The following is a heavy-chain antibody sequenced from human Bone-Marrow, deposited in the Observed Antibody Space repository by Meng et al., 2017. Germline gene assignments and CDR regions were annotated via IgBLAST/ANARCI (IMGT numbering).Heavy chain of an antibody. V-gene: IGHV3-7*01. CDR1: GFTFSSYE. D-gene: IGHD5-12*01. Sequence: GGSLRLSCAASGFTFSSYEMNWVRQAPGKGLEWVANIKQDGSEKYYVDSVKGRFTISRDNAKNSLYLQMNSLRAEDTAVYYCAREFWVATTSPSFDYWGQGTLVTVSS. CDR3: AREFWVATTSPSFDY. J-gene: IGHJ4*02. CDR2: IKQDGSEK.